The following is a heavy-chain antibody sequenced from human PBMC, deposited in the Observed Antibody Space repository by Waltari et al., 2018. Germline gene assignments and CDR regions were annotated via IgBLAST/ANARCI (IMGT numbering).Heavy chain of an antibody. J-gene: IGHJ5*02. CDR1: GFSLSKYA. D-gene: IGHD3-9*01. CDR3: AMSTGYSRFDP. Sequence: QVQLVESGGGVVQSGRSLRLSRAASGFSLSKYAVHWVRQAPGKGLEWVGVTSPDGFNKYYADSVQGRFTISRDRSLQMSALRSEDTAVYYCAMSTGYSRFDPWGQGTRVTVSS. CDR2: TSPDGFNK. V-gene: IGHV3-30*15.